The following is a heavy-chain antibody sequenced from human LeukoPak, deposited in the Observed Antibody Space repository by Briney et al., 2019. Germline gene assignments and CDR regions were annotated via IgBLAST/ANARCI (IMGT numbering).Heavy chain of an antibody. V-gene: IGHV4-34*01. CDR3: ARRAPIPAAIPGYYGMDV. Sequence: SETLSLTCAVYGGSFSSYYWSWIRQPPGKGLEWIGKINHSGSTNYNPSLKSRVTISVDTSKNQFSLKLSSVTAADTAVYYCARRAPIPAAIPGYYGMDVWGQGTTVTVSS. CDR2: INHSGST. J-gene: IGHJ6*02. D-gene: IGHD2-2*01. CDR1: GGSFSSYY.